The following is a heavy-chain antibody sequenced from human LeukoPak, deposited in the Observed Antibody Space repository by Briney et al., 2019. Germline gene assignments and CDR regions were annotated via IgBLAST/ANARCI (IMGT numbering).Heavy chain of an antibody. CDR2: IYSGGST. CDR3: ARDLNYDSAS. Sequence: PRGSLRLSCAASGFTVSSNYMSWVRPAAGKGLEWVSVIYSGGSTYYADSVKGRFTISRDNSKNTVYLQMNSLRAEDTAVYYCARDLNYDSASWGQGTLVTVSS. D-gene: IGHD3-22*01. J-gene: IGHJ5*02. CDR1: GFTVSSNY. V-gene: IGHV3-53*01.